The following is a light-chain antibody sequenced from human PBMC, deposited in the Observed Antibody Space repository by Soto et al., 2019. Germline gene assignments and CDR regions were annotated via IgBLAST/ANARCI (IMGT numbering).Light chain of an antibody. J-gene: IGKJ2*01. CDR3: QQYGSSPYT. Sequence: EIVLTQSPDTLSLSPGERATLSCRASQSVSSSYLAWYQQKPGQAPRLLIYGASSRATGIPDRFSGSGSGTDFTLTISRLEPEDFALYYCQQYGSSPYTLGQGTKLEIK. CDR2: GAS. V-gene: IGKV3-20*01. CDR1: QSVSSSY.